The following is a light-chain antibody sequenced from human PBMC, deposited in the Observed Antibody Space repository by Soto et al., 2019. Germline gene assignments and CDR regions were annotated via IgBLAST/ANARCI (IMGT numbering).Light chain of an antibody. CDR3: QQHHDFPYT. V-gene: IGKV1-33*01. CDR2: DAS. CDR1: QDIQNY. Sequence: DIQMTQSPSSLSASVGDRVTITCQASQDIQNYINWYQHTPGKAPKLLIFDASNLQPGVASRFSGRASGTDFFLTISSLHPEDFATYFCQQHHDFPYTFGQGTNLDIK. J-gene: IGKJ2*01.